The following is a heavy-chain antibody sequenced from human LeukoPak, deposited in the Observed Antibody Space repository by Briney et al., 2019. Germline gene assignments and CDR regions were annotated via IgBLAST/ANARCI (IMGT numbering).Heavy chain of an antibody. V-gene: IGHV3-23*01. CDR1: GFTFHSHA. D-gene: IGHD2-21*01. CDR3: AKDFRIGYSAHFDY. CDR2: IYENGGTT. Sequence: GGSLRLSCVGSGFTFHSHAMSWVRQAPEKGLEFVSGIYENGGTTYYADSVKGRFSISRDNSKNTLYLQMDSLRGEDTAVYYCAKDFRIGYSAHFDYWGQGALVTVSS. J-gene: IGHJ4*02.